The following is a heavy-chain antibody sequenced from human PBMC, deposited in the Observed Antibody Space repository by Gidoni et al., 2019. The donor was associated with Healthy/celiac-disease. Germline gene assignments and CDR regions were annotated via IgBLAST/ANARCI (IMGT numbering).Heavy chain of an antibody. Sequence: EVQLLESGGGLVQPGGSLRPLCAASGFTFSSYAMSSVRQAPGKGLEWVSAISGSGGSTYYADSVKGRFTISRDNSKNTLYLQMNSLRAEDTAVYYCAKDDKGSGTYYFDYWGQGTLVTVSS. J-gene: IGHJ4*02. V-gene: IGHV3-23*01. CDR1: GFTFSSYA. CDR3: AKDDKGSGTYYFDY. D-gene: IGHD1-26*01. CDR2: ISGSGGST.